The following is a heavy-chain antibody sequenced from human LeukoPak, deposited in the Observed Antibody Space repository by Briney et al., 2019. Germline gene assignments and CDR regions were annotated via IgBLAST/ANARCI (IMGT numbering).Heavy chain of an antibody. V-gene: IGHV4-59*01. D-gene: IGHD3-22*01. CDR2: IYYTGST. CDR3: ARTRGYYESSGFDY. CDR1: GGSISSYY. Sequence: SETLSLTCTVSGGSISSYYWSWIRQPPGKGLEWIGHIYYTGSTNYNPSLKSRVTISVDTPKNQFSLKLSSVTAADTAVYYCARTRGYYESSGFDYWGQGTLVTVSS. J-gene: IGHJ4*02.